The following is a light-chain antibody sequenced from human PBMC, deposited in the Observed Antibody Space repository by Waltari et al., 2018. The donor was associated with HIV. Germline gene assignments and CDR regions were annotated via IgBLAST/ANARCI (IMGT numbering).Light chain of an antibody. V-gene: IGLV1-47*01. Sequence: QSVLTQPPSASGTPGQRVTISCSGSSSNIGSNYVYWYQQLPGTAPKLLIYRNNQRPSRGPDRFAGSKSGTSASLAISGLRSEDEADYYCAAWENSLSAPVFGGGTKLTVL. CDR2: RNN. J-gene: IGLJ3*02. CDR3: AAWENSLSAPV. CDR1: SSNIGSNY.